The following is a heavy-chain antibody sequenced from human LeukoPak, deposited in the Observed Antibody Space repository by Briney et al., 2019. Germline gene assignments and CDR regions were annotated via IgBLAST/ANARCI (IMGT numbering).Heavy chain of an antibody. D-gene: IGHD3-10*01. CDR3: ARGPLYGSGSYYRRWFDP. J-gene: IGHJ5*02. Sequence: SEALSLTCAVYGGSFSGCYWSWIRQPPGKGLEWIGEINHSGSTNYNPSLKSRVTISVDTSKNQFSLKLSSVTAADTAVYYCARGPLYGSGSYYRRWFDPWGQGTLVTVSS. CDR1: GGSFSGCY. V-gene: IGHV4-34*01. CDR2: INHSGST.